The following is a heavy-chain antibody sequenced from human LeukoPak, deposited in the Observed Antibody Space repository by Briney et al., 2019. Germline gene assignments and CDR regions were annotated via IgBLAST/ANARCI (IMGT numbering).Heavy chain of an antibody. V-gene: IGHV3-23*01. J-gene: IGHJ4*02. Sequence: GGSPRLSCAASGFTFSSYAMSWVRQAPGKGLEWVSAISGSGGSTYYADSVKGRFTTSRDNSKNTLYLQMNSLRAEDTAVYYCVSGSSSGDYFDYWGQGTLVTVSS. CDR1: GFTFSSYA. CDR3: VSGSSSGDYFDY. D-gene: IGHD6-6*01. CDR2: ISGSGGST.